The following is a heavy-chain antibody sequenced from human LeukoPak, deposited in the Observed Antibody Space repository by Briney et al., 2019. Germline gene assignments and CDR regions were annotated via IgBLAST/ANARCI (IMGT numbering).Heavy chain of an antibody. CDR3: ARTQLWSENWFGP. D-gene: IGHD5-18*01. J-gene: IGHJ5*02. CDR1: GYSISSGYY. Sequence: SETLSLTCTVSGYSISSGYYWGWIRQPPGKGLEWIGSIYHSGSTYYNPSLKSRVAISVDTSKNQFSLNLSSVTAADTAVYYCARTQLWSENWFGPWGQGTLVTVSS. V-gene: IGHV4-38-2*02. CDR2: IYHSGST.